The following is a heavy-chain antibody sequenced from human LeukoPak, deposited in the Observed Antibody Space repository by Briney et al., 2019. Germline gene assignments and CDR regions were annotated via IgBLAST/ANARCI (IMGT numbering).Heavy chain of an antibody. CDR3: ARDRRNFDVDY. D-gene: IGHD3-9*01. J-gene: IGHJ4*02. V-gene: IGHV4-34*01. Sequence: SETLSLTCAVYGGSFSGYYWSWIRQPPGKGLEWIGEINHSGSTNYNPSLKSRVTISVDTSKNQFSLKLSSVTAADTAVYYCARDRRNFDVDYWGQGTLVTVSS. CDR2: INHSGST. CDR1: GGSFSGYY.